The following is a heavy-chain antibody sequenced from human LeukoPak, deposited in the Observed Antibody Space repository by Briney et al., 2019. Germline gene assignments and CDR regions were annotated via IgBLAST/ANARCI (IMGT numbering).Heavy chain of an antibody. J-gene: IGHJ3*02. D-gene: IGHD3-10*01. CDR2: IYHSGST. CDR1: GGSISSSNW. CDR3: ARDLVRGVIQAFDI. V-gene: IGHV4-4*02. Sequence: SETLSLTCAVSGGSISSSNWWSWVRQPPGKGLEWIGEIYHSGSTNYNPSLKSRVTISVDKSKNQFSLKLSSVTAADTAVYYCARDLVRGVIQAFDIWGQGTMVTVSS.